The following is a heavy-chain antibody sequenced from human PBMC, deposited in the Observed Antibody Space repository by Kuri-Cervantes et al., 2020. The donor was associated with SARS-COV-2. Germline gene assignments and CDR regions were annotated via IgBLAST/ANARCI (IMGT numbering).Heavy chain of an antibody. Sequence: SETLSLTCTVSGGSISSGSYYWTWIRQPDGKGLEWIGRLYTSGSINYNPSLKVRVTISADTSKNQFSLNLSSVTAADTAVYYWARGIAVAGSKYFDYWGQGTLVTVSS. J-gene: IGHJ4*02. CDR3: ARGIAVAGSKYFDY. D-gene: IGHD6-19*01. CDR2: LYTSGSI. CDR1: GGSISSGSYY. V-gene: IGHV4-61*02.